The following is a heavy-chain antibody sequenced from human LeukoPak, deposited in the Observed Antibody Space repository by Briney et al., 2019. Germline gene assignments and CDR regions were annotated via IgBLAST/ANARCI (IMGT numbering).Heavy chain of an antibody. D-gene: IGHD3-10*01. J-gene: IGHJ5*02. CDR2: IYYSGST. V-gene: IGHV4-39*01. CDR1: GGSISSSSYY. CDR3: ARQDIYGSGSYYNWFDP. Sequence: PSETLSLTCTVSGGSISSSSYYWGWIRQPPGKGLEWIGSIYYSGSTYYNPSLKSRVTISVDTSKNQFSLKLSSVTAADTAVFYCARQDIYGSGSYYNWFDPWGQGTLVTVS.